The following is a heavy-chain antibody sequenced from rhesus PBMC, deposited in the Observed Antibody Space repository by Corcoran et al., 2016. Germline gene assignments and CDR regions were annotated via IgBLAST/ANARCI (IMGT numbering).Heavy chain of an antibody. Sequence: EVQLVESGGGLVQPGGSLRLSCAASGFTFSSYGMHWVRQAPGKGLEWVAVISIDGSKKDDENAVKDRFTNSRDNCKNMLDLQRNSLKVEDTAVDYCARAHWGDYYGYGLDSWGQGVVVTVSS. CDR1: GFTFSSYG. CDR3: ARAHWGDYYGYGLDS. D-gene: IGHD3-34*01. V-gene: IGHV3-54*02. J-gene: IGHJ6*01. CDR2: ISIDGSKK.